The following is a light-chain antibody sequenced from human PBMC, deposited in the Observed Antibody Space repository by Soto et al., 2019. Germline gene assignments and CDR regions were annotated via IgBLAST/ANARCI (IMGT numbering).Light chain of an antibody. J-gene: IGLJ1*01. CDR1: SSDVGANKY. CDR3: SSYTSSSTLEV. CDR2: EVS. V-gene: IGLV2-14*01. Sequence: QSVLTQPASVSGSPGQSITISCTGTSSDVGANKYVSWYQQYPGKAPKVIIYEVSNRPSGISNRFSGSKSGNTASLTISGLQAEDEADYYCSSYTSSSTLEVFGTGTKLTVL.